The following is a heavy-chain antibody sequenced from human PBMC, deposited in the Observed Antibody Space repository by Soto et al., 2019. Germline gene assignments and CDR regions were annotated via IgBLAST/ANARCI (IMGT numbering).Heavy chain of an antibody. D-gene: IGHD5-12*01. CDR2: IHYNGNT. CDR3: AREGNLGRWLQPLDF. Sequence: QVQLQVSAPGLVKPSETLSLTCTVSGDSISAYSWSWVRQPPGKGLEWIGNIHYNGNTKYNPSLKRRSSMSVDTSKNQFSLRLISVTAADTAKYFCAREGNLGRWLQPLDFWGQGTLVTVSS. J-gene: IGHJ4*02. V-gene: IGHV4-59*01. CDR1: GDSISAYS.